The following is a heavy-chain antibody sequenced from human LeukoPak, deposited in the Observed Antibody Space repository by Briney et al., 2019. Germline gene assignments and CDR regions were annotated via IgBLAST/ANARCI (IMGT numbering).Heavy chain of an antibody. D-gene: IGHD3-22*01. CDR1: GGSFSGYY. Sequence: SETLSLTCAVYGGSFSGYYWSWIRQPPGKGLEWIGEINHSGGTNYNPSLKSRVTISVDTSKNQFSLKLSSVTAADTAVYYCASKAYDSSGYYWPWGQGTLVTVSS. V-gene: IGHV4-34*01. CDR3: ASKAYDSSGYYWP. J-gene: IGHJ5*02. CDR2: INHSGGT.